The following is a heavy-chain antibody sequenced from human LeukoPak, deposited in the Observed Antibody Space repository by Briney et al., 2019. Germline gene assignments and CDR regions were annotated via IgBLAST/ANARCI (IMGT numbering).Heavy chain of an antibody. D-gene: IGHD1-26*01. Sequence: ASVKVSCKASGYTFTGYYMHWVRQAPGQGLEWMGWINPNSGGTNYAQKFQGRVTMTRDTSISTAYMELSRLRSDDTAVYYCAREGGDGIVGALRGYMDVWGKGTTVTVSS. CDR2: INPNSGGT. CDR1: GYTFTGYY. CDR3: AREGGDGIVGALRGYMDV. V-gene: IGHV1-2*02. J-gene: IGHJ6*03.